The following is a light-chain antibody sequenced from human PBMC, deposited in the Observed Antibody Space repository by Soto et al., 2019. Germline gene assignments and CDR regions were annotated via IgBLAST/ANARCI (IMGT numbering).Light chain of an antibody. Sequence: EIVMTQSPATLSVSPGERATLSCRASQSVSNKLAWYQQKPGQAPRLLIYGASTRATGIPVRFSGSGSGTEFTLTISSLQSEDFEVYYCQQYDNWPLTFGGGAKVEIK. CDR1: QSVSNK. CDR3: QQYDNWPLT. V-gene: IGKV3-15*01. CDR2: GAS. J-gene: IGKJ4*01.